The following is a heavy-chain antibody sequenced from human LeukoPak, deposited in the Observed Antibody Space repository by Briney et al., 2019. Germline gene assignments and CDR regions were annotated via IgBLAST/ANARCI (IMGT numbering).Heavy chain of an antibody. CDR1: GFTFSSYS. V-gene: IGHV3-21*01. D-gene: IGHD3-22*01. J-gene: IGHJ4*02. CDR2: ISSSSSYI. Sequence: GGSLRLSCAASGFTFSSYSMNWVSQAPGKGLEWVSSISSSSSYIYYADSVKGRFTISRDNAKNSLYLQMNSLRAEDTAVYYCARAYYDSSGYWPFDYWGQGTLVTVSS. CDR3: ARAYYDSSGYWPFDY.